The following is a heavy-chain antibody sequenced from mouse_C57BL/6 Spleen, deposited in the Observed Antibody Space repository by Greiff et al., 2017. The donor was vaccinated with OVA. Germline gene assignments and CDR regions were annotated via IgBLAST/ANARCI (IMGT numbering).Heavy chain of an antibody. CDR3: ARGVFITTVVDGGYFDY. CDR1: GYTFTSYW. Sequence: VQLQQPGAELVKPGASVKLSCKASGYTFTSYWMHWVKQRPGRGLEWIGRIDPNSGGTKYNEKFKSKATLTVDKPSSTAYMQLSSLTSEDSAVYYCARGVFITTVVDGGYFDYWGQGTTLTVSS. V-gene: IGHV1-72*01. D-gene: IGHD1-1*01. CDR2: IDPNSGGT. J-gene: IGHJ2*01.